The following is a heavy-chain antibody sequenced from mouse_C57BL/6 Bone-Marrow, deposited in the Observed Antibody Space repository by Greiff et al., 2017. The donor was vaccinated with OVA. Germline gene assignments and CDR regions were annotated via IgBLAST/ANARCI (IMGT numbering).Heavy chain of an antibody. D-gene: IGHD1-1*02. J-gene: IGHJ2*01. CDR1: GFSLTSYG. V-gene: IGHV2-2*01. Sequence: VQLQESGPGLVQPSQSLSITCTVSGFSLTSYGVHWVRQSPGQGLEWLGVIWSGGSTDYNAAFISSLSISKDNSKSQVFFKMNSLQADDTAIYYCARMGGPYYFAYWGKGTTLTVSS. CDR3: ARMGGPYYFAY. CDR2: IWSGGST.